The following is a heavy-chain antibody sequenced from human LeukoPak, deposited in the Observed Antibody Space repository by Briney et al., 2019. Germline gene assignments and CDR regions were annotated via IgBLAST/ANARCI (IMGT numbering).Heavy chain of an antibody. CDR3: AKDLLPEGRYCFDS. CDR2: ITGSGGST. CDR1: GFTFSSYA. D-gene: IGHD3-10*01. V-gene: IGHV3-23*01. J-gene: IGHJ4*02. Sequence: GGSLRLACAGSGFTFSSYAMSWVSQAPGKGLERVPDITGSGGSTFYADSVKGRFTVSRDNSKNTLFLQMNSLRAEDTAVYYCAKDLLPEGRYCFDSWGQGTLVTVSS.